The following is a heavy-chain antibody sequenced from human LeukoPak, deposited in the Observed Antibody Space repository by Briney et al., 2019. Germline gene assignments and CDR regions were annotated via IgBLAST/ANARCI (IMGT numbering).Heavy chain of an antibody. CDR3: ARDSSSRWYIGLFDH. CDR1: GFTFTSYS. V-gene: IGHV3-48*01. Sequence: PGGSLRLSCAASGFTFTSYSINWVRQAPGKGLEWVSYISSTTSTIFYADSVKGRFTISRDNAKNSVYLQMNSLRAEDTAVYYCARDSSSRWYIGLFDHWGQGTLVTVSS. CDR2: ISSTTSTI. D-gene: IGHD6-13*01. J-gene: IGHJ4*02.